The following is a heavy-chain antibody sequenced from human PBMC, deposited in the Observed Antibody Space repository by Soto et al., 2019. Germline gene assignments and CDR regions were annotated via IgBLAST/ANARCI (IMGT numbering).Heavy chain of an antibody. CDR1: GYTFTYRY. J-gene: IGHJ4*02. D-gene: IGHD6-13*01. Sequence: QMQLVQSGAEVKKTGSSVKVSCKASGYTFTYRYLHWVRQAPGQALEWMGWITPFNGNTNYAQKFPDRVTITRDRSMSTAYMELSSLRSEDTAMYYCASGGRDSREQLGTLDYWGQGTLVTVSS. CDR3: ASGGRDSREQLGTLDY. V-gene: IGHV1-45*02. CDR2: ITPFNGNT.